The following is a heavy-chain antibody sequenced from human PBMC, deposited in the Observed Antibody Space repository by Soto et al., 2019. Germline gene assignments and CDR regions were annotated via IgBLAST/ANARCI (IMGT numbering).Heavy chain of an antibody. CDR3: AHAGHYDLLTFDH. V-gene: IGHV2-5*02. Sequence: SGPTLVNSAQTLTLTCDFSGFSLSTYHMGVAWIRQPPGKALEWLALIYWDDDKRYSPSLKDRLAISKDTSSNQVVLTITNIDQGDQDPSLCAHAGHYDLLTFDHWGPGTLVT. CDR2: IYWDDDK. CDR1: GFSLSTYHMG. J-gene: IGHJ4*02. D-gene: IGHD4-17*01.